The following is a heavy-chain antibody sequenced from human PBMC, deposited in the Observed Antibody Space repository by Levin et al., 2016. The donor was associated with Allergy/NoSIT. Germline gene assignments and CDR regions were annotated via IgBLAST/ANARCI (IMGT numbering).Heavy chain of an antibody. CDR3: ARVLGDYDAPVAFDI. V-gene: IGHV3-11*05. J-gene: IGHJ3*02. Sequence: WIRQPPGKGLEWVSYISSSNSYTNYADSVKGRFTISRDNAKNSLFLQMNSLRAEDTAVYYCARVLGDYDAPVAFDIWGQGTLVTVSS. CDR2: ISSSNSYT. D-gene: IGHD3-16*01.